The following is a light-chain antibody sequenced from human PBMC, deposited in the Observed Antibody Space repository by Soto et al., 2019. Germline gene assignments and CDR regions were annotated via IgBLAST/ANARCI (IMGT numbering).Light chain of an antibody. Sequence: DIQLTQSPSFVSASVGDRVTITCRASLGVSSYLAWYQQKPGKAPKLLIYAASTLQSGVPSIFSGSGSGTEFTLTISILQPEDFATYYCLQLNSYPLTFGGGTKVEIK. V-gene: IGKV1-9*01. J-gene: IGKJ4*01. CDR1: LGVSSY. CDR2: AAS. CDR3: LQLNSYPLT.